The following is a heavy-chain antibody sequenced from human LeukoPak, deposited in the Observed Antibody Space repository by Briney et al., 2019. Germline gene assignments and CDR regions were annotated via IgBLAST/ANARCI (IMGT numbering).Heavy chain of an antibody. Sequence: SSETLSLTCAVYGGSFSGYYWSWIRQPPGKGLEWMGEINHSGSTNYNPSLKSRVTISVDTSKNQLSLKLRSVTAADTAVYYCARASLDYWGQGTLVTVSS. V-gene: IGHV4-34*01. CDR1: GGSFSGYY. J-gene: IGHJ4*02. CDR2: INHSGST. CDR3: ARASLDY.